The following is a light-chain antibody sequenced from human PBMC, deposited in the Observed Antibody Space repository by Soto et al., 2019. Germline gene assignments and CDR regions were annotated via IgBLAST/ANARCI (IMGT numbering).Light chain of an antibody. Sequence: SALTQPASVSGSPGQTITISCTGTSSDVGGYDYVSWYQQHPDKAPRFMIYEVTNRPSGVSHRFSGSKSGNTASLTISGLQAEDEADHYCSSYTTTSTYVFGTGTKVTVL. J-gene: IGLJ1*01. CDR3: SSYTTTSTYV. V-gene: IGLV2-14*01. CDR2: EVT. CDR1: SSDVGGYDY.